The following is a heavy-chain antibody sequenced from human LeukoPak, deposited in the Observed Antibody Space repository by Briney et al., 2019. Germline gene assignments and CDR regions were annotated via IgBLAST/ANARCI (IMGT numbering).Heavy chain of an antibody. CDR2: IIPLYDTA. CDR3: ARAPLNYDILTDSIKNGQNYYYYYYYMDV. J-gene: IGHJ6*03. V-gene: IGHV1-69*06. CDR1: GGTFSNYV. D-gene: IGHD3-9*01. Sequence: SVTVSCKASGGTFSNYVISWVRQARGQGLECMGGIIPLYDTANYAQKFQGRVTITADKSTSTAYMELSSLRSEDTAVYYCARAPLNYDILTDSIKNGQNYYYYYYYMDVWGKGTTVTISS.